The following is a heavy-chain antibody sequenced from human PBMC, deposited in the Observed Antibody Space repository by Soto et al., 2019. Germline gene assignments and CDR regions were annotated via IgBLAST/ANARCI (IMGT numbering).Heavy chain of an antibody. Sequence: PGGSLRLSCAASGFTFDDYAMHWVRQAPGKGLEWVSGISWNSGSIGYADSVKGRFTISRDNAKNSLYLQMNSLRAEDTALYYCAKDRWERILSRLGMDVWGQGTTVTVSS. CDR2: ISWNSGSI. D-gene: IGHD1-26*01. CDR3: AKDRWERILSRLGMDV. V-gene: IGHV3-9*01. CDR1: GFTFDDYA. J-gene: IGHJ6*02.